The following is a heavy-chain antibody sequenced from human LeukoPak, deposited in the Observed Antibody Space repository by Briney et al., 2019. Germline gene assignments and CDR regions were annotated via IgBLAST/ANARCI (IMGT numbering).Heavy chain of an antibody. V-gene: IGHV3-48*03. D-gene: IGHD5-18*01. CDR2: ISSSGSTI. CDR3: ASSGYSYGSGFDY. J-gene: IGHJ4*02. CDR1: GFTFSSYE. Sequence: GGSLRLSCAASGFTFSSYEMNWVRQAPGKGLEWVSYISSSGSTIYYADSVKGRFTISRDNAKNSLYLQMNSLRAEDTAVYYCASSGYSYGSGFDYWGQGTLVTVSS.